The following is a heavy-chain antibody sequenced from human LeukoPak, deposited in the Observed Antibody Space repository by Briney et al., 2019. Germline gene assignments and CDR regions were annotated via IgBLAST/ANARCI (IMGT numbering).Heavy chain of an antibody. D-gene: IGHD2-2*01. J-gene: IGHJ6*03. Sequence: SETLSLTCTVSGGSISSYYWSWIRQPPGKGLEWIGYIYYSGSTNYNPSLKSRVTISVDTSKNQFSLKLSSVTAADTAVYYCARAGGYCSSTSCYGDYYYYYYTDVWGKGPRSPSP. CDR1: GGSISSYY. CDR2: IYYSGST. V-gene: IGHV4-59*01. CDR3: ARAGGYCSSTSCYGDYYYYYYTDV.